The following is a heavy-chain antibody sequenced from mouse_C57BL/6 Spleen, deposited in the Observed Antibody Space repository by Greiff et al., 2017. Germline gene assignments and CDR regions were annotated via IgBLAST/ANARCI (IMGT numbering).Heavy chain of an antibody. D-gene: IGHD2-2*01. V-gene: IGHV14-2*01. CDR2: SDPEDGET. CDR3: ARSEGYDAWFAY. Sequence: EVKLVESGAELVKPGASVKLSCTASGFNIKDYYMHWVKQRTEQGLEWIGRSDPEDGETKYDPKFQGKATITADTSSNTAYLQLRSLTSEDTAVYYCARSEGYDAWFAYWGQGTLVTVSA. CDR1: GFNIKDYY. J-gene: IGHJ3*01.